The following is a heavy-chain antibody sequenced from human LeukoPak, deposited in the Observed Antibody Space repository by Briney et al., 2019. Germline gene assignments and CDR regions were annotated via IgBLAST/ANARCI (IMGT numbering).Heavy chain of an antibody. D-gene: IGHD6-13*01. CDR1: GGSISSGSYY. V-gene: IGHV4-61*02. J-gene: IGHJ6*03. Sequence: PSQTLSLTCTVSGGSISSGSYYWSWIRQPAGKGLEWIGRIYTSGSTNYNPSLKSRVTISVDTSKNQFSLKLSSVTAADTAVYYCARVPIAALRYYYYYMDVWGKGTTVTVSS. CDR3: ARVPIAALRYYYYYMDV. CDR2: IYTSGST.